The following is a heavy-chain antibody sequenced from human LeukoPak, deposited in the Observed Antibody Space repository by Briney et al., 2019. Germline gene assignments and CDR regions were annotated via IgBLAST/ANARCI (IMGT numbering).Heavy chain of an antibody. CDR1: GFTFSSYA. CDR2: MSYDAYNN. D-gene: IGHD3-9*01. Sequence: GGSLRLSCAASGFTFSSYAIHWVRQAPGRGLEWVAVMSYDAYNNFYADSVKGRFTISRDISKNTLYLQMNSLRAEDTAVYYCAREFGRHYVILDWGQGTLVTVSS. CDR3: AREFGRHYVILD. V-gene: IGHV3-30-3*01. J-gene: IGHJ4*02.